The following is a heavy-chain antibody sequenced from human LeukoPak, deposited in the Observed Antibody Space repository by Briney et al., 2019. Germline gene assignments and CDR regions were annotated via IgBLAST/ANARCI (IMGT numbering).Heavy chain of an antibody. CDR2: ISGSGGST. V-gene: IGHV3-23*01. CDR1: GFTFGSYG. D-gene: IGHD3-9*01. CDR3: AKPRPGRYFDWLAGH. Sequence: GGTLRLSCGASGFTFGSYGMSWVRQAPGKGLEWVSSISGSGGSTYYADSVKGRFTISRDNSKNTLYLQMNSLRAEDTAVYYCAKPRPGRYFDWLAGHWGQGTLVTVSS. J-gene: IGHJ4*02.